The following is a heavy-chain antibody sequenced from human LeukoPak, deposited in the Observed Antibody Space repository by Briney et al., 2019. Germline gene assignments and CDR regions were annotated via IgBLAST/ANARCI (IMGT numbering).Heavy chain of an antibody. CDR3: ARGVKQWLIIN. D-gene: IGHD6-19*01. CDR2: ISSSSSYI. V-gene: IGHV3-21*01. J-gene: IGHJ4*02. CDR1: GFTFSSYS. Sequence: GGSLRLSCAASGFTFSSYSMNWVRQAPGKGLEWVSSISSSSSYIYYADSVKGRFTISRDNAKNSLYLQMNSLRAEDTAVYYCARGVKQWLIINWGQGTLVTVSP.